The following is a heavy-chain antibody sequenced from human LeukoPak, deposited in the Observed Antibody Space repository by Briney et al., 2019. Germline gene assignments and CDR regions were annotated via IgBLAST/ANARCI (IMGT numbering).Heavy chain of an antibody. D-gene: IGHD3-9*01. J-gene: IGHJ4*02. Sequence: SETLSLTCTVSGGSISSYYWNWIRQPPGKGLEWIGYIYYSGSTNYNPSLKSRVTISVDTSKNQFSLKLSSVTAADTAVYYCARDSRYFDWFLFDYWGQGTLVTVSS. CDR3: ARDSRYFDWFLFDY. CDR2: IYYSGST. V-gene: IGHV4-59*01. CDR1: GGSISSYY.